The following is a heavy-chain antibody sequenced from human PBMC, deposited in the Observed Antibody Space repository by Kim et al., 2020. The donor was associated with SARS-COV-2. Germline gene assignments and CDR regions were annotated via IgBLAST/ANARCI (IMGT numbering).Heavy chain of an antibody. J-gene: IGHJ4*02. Sequence: ADSVTGRFTVAGDNARNTLYLQMDRLRAEDTALYYCAKDHESSGWPTFDYWGQGTQVTVSS. V-gene: IGHV3-30-3*02. D-gene: IGHD3-22*01. CDR3: AKDHESSGWPTFDY.